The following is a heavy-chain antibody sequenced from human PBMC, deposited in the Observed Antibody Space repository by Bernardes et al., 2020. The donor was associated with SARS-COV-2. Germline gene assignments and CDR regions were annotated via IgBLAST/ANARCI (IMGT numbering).Heavy chain of an antibody. Sequence: ASVKVSCKASGYTFTGYYMHWVRQAPGQGLEWMGWINPNSGGTNYAQKFQGRVTMTRDTSISPAYMELSRLRSDDTAVYYCARGRGGWGEVSLFWGQGTLVTVSS. J-gene: IGHJ4*02. CDR1: GYTFTGYY. D-gene: IGHD3-16*01. V-gene: IGHV1-2*02. CDR3: ARGRGGWGEVSLF. CDR2: INPNSGGT.